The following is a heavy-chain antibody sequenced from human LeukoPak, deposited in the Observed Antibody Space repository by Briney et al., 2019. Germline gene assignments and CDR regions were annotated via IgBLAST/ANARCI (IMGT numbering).Heavy chain of an antibody. J-gene: IGHJ4*02. V-gene: IGHV3-23*01. CDR3: AKVPMIVVVPTSDY. CDR1: GFTFSSYA. D-gene: IGHD3-22*01. Sequence: GGSLRLSCAASGFTFSSYAMSWVRQAPGKGLEWVSGISGSGGGTYYADSVKGRFTISRDNSKNTPYLQMNSLRAEDTAVYYCAKVPMIVVVPTSDYWGQGTLVTVSS. CDR2: ISGSGGGT.